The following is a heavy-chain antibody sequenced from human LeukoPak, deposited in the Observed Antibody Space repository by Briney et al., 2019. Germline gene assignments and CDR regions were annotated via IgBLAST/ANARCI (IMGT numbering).Heavy chain of an antibody. CDR1: GGSFSGYY. J-gene: IGHJ5*02. CDR3: ARGVWLVPPLSRPFDH. CDR2: INHSGST. Sequence: PSETLSLTCAVYGGSFSGYYWSWIRQPPGKGLEWIGEINHSGSTNYNPSLKSRVTISVDTSKNQFSLKLSSVTAADTAVYYCARGVWLVPPLSRPFDHWGQGTLVTVSS. V-gene: IGHV4-34*01. D-gene: IGHD6-19*01.